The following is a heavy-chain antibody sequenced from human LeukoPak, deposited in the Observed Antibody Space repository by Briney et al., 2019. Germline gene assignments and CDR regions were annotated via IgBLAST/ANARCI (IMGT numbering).Heavy chain of an antibody. CDR3: ARGFCSSTNCYQGPYDF. CDR1: GFTFSSAW. Sequence: GGSLRLSCAASGFTFSSAWMTWVRQAPGKGLEWVGHIKNKTNGETTDYAAPVKGRFIISSDDSKNTLYLQMNRLRTEDTAVYYCARGFCSSTNCYQGPYDFWGQGTLVTVSS. V-gene: IGHV3-15*01. D-gene: IGHD2-2*01. J-gene: IGHJ4*02. CDR2: IKNKTNGETT.